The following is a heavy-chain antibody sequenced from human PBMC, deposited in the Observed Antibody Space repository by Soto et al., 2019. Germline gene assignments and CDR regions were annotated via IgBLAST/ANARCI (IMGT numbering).Heavy chain of an antibody. D-gene: IGHD3-22*01. CDR3: AKTYYYESSGHWCDY. CDR2: ISGSGGST. V-gene: IGHV3-23*01. J-gene: IGHJ4*02. Sequence: EVQLLESGGGLVQPGGSLRLSCAASGFTFSSYAMSWVRQAPGKGLEWVSVISGSGGSTYYADSVKGRFAISRDNSKNTVYVQMNSLRAEDTAVYYCAKTYYYESSGHWCDYWGQGTLVTVSS. CDR1: GFTFSSYA.